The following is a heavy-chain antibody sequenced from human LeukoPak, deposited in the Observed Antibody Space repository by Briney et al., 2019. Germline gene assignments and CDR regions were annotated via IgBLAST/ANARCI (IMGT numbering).Heavy chain of an antibody. CDR3: ARDLGDGYNYFRGTSYYFDY. D-gene: IGHD5-24*01. J-gene: IGHJ4*02. V-gene: IGHV3-74*01. CDR2: INSDGSST. Sequence: PGGSLRLSCAASGFTFSSYSMNWVRQAPGKGLEWVSRINSDGSSTSYADSVKGRFTISRDNAKNTLYLQMNSLRAEDTAVYYCARDLGDGYNYFRGTSYYFDYWGQGTLVTVSS. CDR1: GFTFSSYS.